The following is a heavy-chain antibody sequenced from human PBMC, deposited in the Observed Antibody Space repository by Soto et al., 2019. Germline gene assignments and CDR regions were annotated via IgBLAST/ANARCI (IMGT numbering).Heavy chain of an antibody. V-gene: IGHV4-34*01. Sequence: ASETLSLTCAVYGGSLSGYYWSWIRQPPGKGLEWIGEINHSGTTNYNPSLKSRVTMSSDTSNNQLSLKLSSVTAADTAVYYCARDRPASIRGYDYYYGMDVWGQGTTVTVSS. J-gene: IGHJ6*02. CDR2: INHSGTT. CDR3: ARDRPASIRGYDYYYGMDV. D-gene: IGHD2-2*02. CDR1: GGSLSGYY.